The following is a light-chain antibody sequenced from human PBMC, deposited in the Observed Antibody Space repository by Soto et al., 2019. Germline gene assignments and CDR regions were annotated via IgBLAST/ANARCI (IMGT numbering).Light chain of an antibody. J-gene: IGKJ1*01. CDR2: AAS. CDR3: QQSYTTPRT. Sequence: DIQMTQSPSSRSASVGDRVTITCRASQSISSYLNWYQQKPGKAPKLLIYAASSLQSGVPSRFSGSGSGTDFTLTSSSLQPEAFATYDCQQSYTTPRTFGQGTKVEIK. V-gene: IGKV1-39*01. CDR1: QSISSY.